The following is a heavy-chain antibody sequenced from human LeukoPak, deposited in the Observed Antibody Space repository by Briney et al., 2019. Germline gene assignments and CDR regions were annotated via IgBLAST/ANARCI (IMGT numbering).Heavy chain of an antibody. Sequence: AGESLKISCKTSGYTFTSYWIGWVRQTPGKGLECMGVIFPRDSDVRYSPSFQGQVTISADKSTNTAYLHWGSLRASDSAMYYCVRRLPGTLLRGYGMDVWGPGTTVTVS. CDR2: IFPRDSDV. CDR1: GYTFTSYW. D-gene: IGHD3-10*01. CDR3: VRRLPGTLLRGYGMDV. J-gene: IGHJ6*02. V-gene: IGHV5-51*01.